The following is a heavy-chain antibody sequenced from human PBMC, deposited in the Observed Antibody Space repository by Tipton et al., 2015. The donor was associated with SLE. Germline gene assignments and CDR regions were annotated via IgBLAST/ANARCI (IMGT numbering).Heavy chain of an antibody. D-gene: IGHD2-15*01. CDR1: GFTFSNYG. J-gene: IGHJ4*02. CDR2: IRYDGSNQ. CDR3: AKDWDCSGGRCYSGPYFDN. V-gene: IGHV3-30*02. Sequence: SLRLSCAASGFTFSNYGMHWVRQAPGKGLEWVAFIRYDGSNQYYADSVKGRFTISRDNSKDTLYLQMNSLRAEDTAVYYCAKDWDCSGGRCYSGPYFDNWGQGTLVTVSS.